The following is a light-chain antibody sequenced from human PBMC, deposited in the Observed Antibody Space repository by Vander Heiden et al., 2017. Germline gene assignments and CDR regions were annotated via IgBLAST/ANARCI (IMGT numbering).Light chain of an antibody. CDR1: TLSRYY. Sequence: SSQLTHYPAVYVALGQTVRITCQGDTLSRYYASWYQQKTGQARVLVIYGKNNRPSGIPDRFSGSSSGDTESLAITGAQAEDEADYYCNSRDSTGRQVLFGGGTKVTVL. CDR3: NSRDSTGRQVL. CDR2: GKN. V-gene: IGLV3-19*01. J-gene: IGLJ2*01.